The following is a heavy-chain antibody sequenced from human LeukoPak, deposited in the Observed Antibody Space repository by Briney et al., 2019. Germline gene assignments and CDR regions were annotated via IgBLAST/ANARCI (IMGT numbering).Heavy chain of an antibody. CDR3: ARVKNIYWVPYYYMDV. V-gene: IGHV3-53*01. CDR1: GFTVSNSY. D-gene: IGHD2/OR15-2a*01. CDR2: IHSGGNT. J-gene: IGHJ6*03. Sequence: GGSLRLSCAASGFTVSNSYMSWVRQAPGKGLEWVSVIHSGGNTYYADSVKGRFTLSRDNSKNTLYLQMNSLRAEDTAVYHCARVKNIYWVPYYYMDVWGKGTTVSVSS.